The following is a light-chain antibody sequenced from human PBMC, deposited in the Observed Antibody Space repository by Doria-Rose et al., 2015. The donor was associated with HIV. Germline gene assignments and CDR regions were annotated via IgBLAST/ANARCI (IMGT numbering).Light chain of an antibody. J-gene: IGKJ1*01. Sequence: RVTITCRASQYINNFLAWYQQKPGKAPNLLIYAASTLQSGAPSRFSGSGSGTDFNLTISCLQSDDFAIYYCQQYYSYPRTFGQGTRVDI. CDR2: AAS. CDR1: QYINNF. V-gene: IGKV1-8*01. CDR3: QQYYSYPRT.